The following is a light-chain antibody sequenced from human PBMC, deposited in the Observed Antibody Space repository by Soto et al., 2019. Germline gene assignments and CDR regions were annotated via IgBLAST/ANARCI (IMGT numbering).Light chain of an antibody. V-gene: IGKV1-27*01. CDR1: QGIRNF. CDR2: AAS. J-gene: IGKJ3*01. Sequence: DIQMTQSPTSLSASVGDRVTITCRASQGIRNFVAWYQQKQGKAPKLLIYAASILQSGVPSRFSGSGSGTDFTVTINGLQPEHVATYSCQKYSSVPVFGPGTKVEIK. CDR3: QKYSSVPV.